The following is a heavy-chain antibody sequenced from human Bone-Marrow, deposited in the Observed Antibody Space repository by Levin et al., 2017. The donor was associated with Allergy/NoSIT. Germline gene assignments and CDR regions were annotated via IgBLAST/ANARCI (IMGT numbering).Heavy chain of an antibody. Sequence: GASVKVSCKASGYTFTGYYMHWVRQAPGQGLEWMGRINPNSGGTNYAQKFQGRVTMTRDTSISTAYMELSRLRSDDTAVYYCARGGYCSGGSCFLDYWGQGTLVTVSS. D-gene: IGHD2-15*01. CDR1: GYTFTGYY. CDR3: ARGGYCSGGSCFLDY. V-gene: IGHV1-2*06. J-gene: IGHJ4*02. CDR2: INPNSGGT.